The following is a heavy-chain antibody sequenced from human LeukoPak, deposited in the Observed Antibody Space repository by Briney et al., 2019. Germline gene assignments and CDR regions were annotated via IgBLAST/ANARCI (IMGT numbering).Heavy chain of an antibody. J-gene: IGHJ4*02. CDR2: IYYSGST. Sequence: SETLSLTCTVSGGSISSYYWSWLRQPPGKGLEWLGYIYYSGSTNYNPSLKSRVTISVDTSKNQFSLELSSVTAADTAVYYCARGRDGYNYYYFDYWGQGTLVTVSS. D-gene: IGHD5-24*01. V-gene: IGHV4-59*01. CDR1: GGSISSYY. CDR3: ARGRDGYNYYYFDY.